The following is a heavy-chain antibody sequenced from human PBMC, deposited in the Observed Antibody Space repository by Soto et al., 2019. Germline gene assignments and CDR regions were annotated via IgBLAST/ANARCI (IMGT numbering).Heavy chain of an antibody. J-gene: IGHJ4*02. CDR3: TTPLDYSDSSNGTRENYQ. CDR1: GLTFSNSS. V-gene: IGHV3-15*01. CDR2: IKRETVGGTA. D-gene: IGHD3-22*01. Sequence: GGSLRLSFTSYGLTFSNSSLCWVRHSSGSKLDWVGSIKRETVGGTADHAAPVKGRVTISRDDSKNTLYLQMNSLKTEDTDVYYGTTPLDYSDSSNGTRENYQWDKGTLVSVA.